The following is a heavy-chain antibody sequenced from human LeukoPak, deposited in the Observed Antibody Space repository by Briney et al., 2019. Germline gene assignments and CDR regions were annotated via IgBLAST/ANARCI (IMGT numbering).Heavy chain of an antibody. J-gene: IGHJ4*02. Sequence: GGSLRLSCAASGFTFSNYGMHWVRQAPGKGLEWVAVISYDGSNKYYADSVKGRFTISRDNSKNTLYLQMNSLRAEDTAVYYCARLKDSSSWYIDYWGQGTLVTVSS. D-gene: IGHD6-13*01. CDR1: GFTFSNYG. CDR2: ISYDGSNK. V-gene: IGHV3-30*03. CDR3: ARLKDSSSWYIDY.